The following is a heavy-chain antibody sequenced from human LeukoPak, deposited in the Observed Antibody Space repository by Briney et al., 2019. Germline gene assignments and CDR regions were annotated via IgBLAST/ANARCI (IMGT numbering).Heavy chain of an antibody. CDR3: AKGKDIVVVPAAMPTWFDP. Sequence: SVKVSCKASGCTFSSYAISWVRQAPGQGLEWMGGIIPIFGTANYAQKFQGRVTITTDESTSTAYMELSSLRSEDTAVYYCAKGKDIVVVPAAMPTWFDPWGQGTLVTVSS. CDR1: GCTFSSYA. CDR2: IIPIFGTA. D-gene: IGHD2-2*01. V-gene: IGHV1-69*05. J-gene: IGHJ5*02.